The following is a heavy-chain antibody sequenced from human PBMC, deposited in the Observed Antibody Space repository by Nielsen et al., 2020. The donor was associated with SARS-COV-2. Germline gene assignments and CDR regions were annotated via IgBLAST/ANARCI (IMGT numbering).Heavy chain of an antibody. CDR2: IKQDGSEK. V-gene: IGHV3-7*01. CDR1: GFTFSSYW. CDR3: ARVRGYSYGSYGMDV. Sequence: GESLKISCAASGFTFSSYWMSWVRQAPGKGLEWVANIKQDGSEKYYVDSVKGRVTISRDNAKNSLYLQMNSLRAEDTAVYYCARVRGYSYGSYGMDVWGQGTTVTVSS. D-gene: IGHD5-18*01. J-gene: IGHJ6*02.